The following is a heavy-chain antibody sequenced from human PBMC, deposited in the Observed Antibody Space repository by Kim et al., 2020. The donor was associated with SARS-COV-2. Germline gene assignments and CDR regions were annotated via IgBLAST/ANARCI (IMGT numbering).Heavy chain of an antibody. CDR2: INAGNGNT. Sequence: ASVKVSCKASGYTFTSYAMHWVRQAPGQRLEWMGWINAGNGNTKYSQKFQGRVTITRDTSASTAYMELSSLRSEDTAVYYCASSPSIAAAGTPDNWFDPWGQGTLVTVSS. CDR1: GYTFTSYA. D-gene: IGHD6-13*01. V-gene: IGHV1-3*01. CDR3: ASSPSIAAAGTPDNWFDP. J-gene: IGHJ5*02.